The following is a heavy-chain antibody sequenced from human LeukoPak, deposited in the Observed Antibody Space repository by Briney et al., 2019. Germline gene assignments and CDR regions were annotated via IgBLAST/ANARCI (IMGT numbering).Heavy chain of an antibody. D-gene: IGHD2-21*02. CDR1: GXTFGSYE. V-gene: IGHV3-48*03. Sequence: GGSLRLSCAASGXTFGSYEMNWFRQAPGKGREWVSYISSGGTIYYAESVKGRFTISRDNAKNSLFLQMNSLRAEDTAVYYRARDSQEYGDNGRFGDSWGQGTLVTVSA. CDR3: ARDSQEYGDNGRFGDS. CDR2: ISSGGTI. J-gene: IGHJ4*02.